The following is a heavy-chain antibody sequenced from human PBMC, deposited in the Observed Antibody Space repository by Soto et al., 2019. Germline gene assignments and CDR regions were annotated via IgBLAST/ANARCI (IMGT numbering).Heavy chain of an antibody. Sequence: SLRLSCAASGFTFSSYGMHWVRQAPGKGLEWVAVISYDGSNKYYADSVKGRFTISRDNSKNTLYLQMNSLRAEDTAVYYCAKAGAVLLWYFDYWGQGTLVTVSS. V-gene: IGHV3-30*18. D-gene: IGHD1-26*01. CDR3: AKAGAVLLWYFDY. CDR2: ISYDGSNK. CDR1: GFTFSSYG. J-gene: IGHJ4*02.